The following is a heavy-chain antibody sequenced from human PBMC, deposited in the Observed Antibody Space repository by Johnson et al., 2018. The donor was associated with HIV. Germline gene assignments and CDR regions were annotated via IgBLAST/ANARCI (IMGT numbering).Heavy chain of an antibody. D-gene: IGHD6-13*01. CDR3: AREPSIAAAGGDGAFDI. Sequence: QVQLVESGGGVVRPGGSLRLSCAASGFTFDDYGMSWVRQAPGKGLEWVAVISYDGSYQYYADSAKGRFTISRDNSKNTLYLQMNSLSAEDTAVYYCAREPSIAAAGGDGAFDIWGRGTMLTVSS. V-gene: IGHV3-30*03. CDR2: ISYDGSYQ. CDR1: GFTFDDYG. J-gene: IGHJ3*02.